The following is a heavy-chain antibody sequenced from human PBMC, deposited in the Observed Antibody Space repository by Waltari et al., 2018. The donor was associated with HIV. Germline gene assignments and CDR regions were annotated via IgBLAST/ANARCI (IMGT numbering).Heavy chain of an antibody. D-gene: IGHD4-17*01. CDR3: ATLTTVTRTKDY. Sequence: QLQLRESGPGLVKPSETLSLTCTVSGGYISSSSYYWGWIRQPPGKGLEWIGTIYYSGSTYYNSSLKSRVTISVDTSKTQFSLKLSSVTAADTAVYYCATLTTVTRTKDYWGQGTLVTVSS. CDR2: IYYSGST. V-gene: IGHV4-39*01. J-gene: IGHJ4*02. CDR1: GGYISSSSYY.